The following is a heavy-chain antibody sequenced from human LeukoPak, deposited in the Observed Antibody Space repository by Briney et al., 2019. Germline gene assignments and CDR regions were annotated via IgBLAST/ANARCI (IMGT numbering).Heavy chain of an antibody. V-gene: IGHV3-23*01. J-gene: IGHJ4*02. Sequence: GGSLRLSCAASGFTFSGYAMSWVRQAPGKGLEWVSAISGSGGSTYYADSVKGRFTISRDNPKNTLYLQMNSLRAEDTAVYYCAQGYSGSYSALDYWGQGTLVTVSS. CDR1: GFTFSGYA. D-gene: IGHD1-26*01. CDR3: AQGYSGSYSALDY. CDR2: ISGSGGST.